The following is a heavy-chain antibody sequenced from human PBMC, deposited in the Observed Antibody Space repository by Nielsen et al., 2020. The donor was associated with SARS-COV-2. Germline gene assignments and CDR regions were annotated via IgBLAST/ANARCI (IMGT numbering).Heavy chain of an antibody. CDR2: INPYSGGT. D-gene: IGHD5-24*01. Sequence: ASVKVSCKASGYTFTGYYVHWVRQASGQGLEWMGWINPYSGGTNYAQNFQDRVTMTRDTSISTVYMGLSRLRSDDTAVYYCARAWRRDTYSRPDYWGQGTLVTVSS. CDR1: GYTFTGYY. V-gene: IGHV1-2*02. J-gene: IGHJ4*02. CDR3: ARAWRRDTYSRPDY.